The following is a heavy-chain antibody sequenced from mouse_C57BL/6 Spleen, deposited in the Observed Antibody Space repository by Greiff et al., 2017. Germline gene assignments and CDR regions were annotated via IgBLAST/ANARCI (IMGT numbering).Heavy chain of an antibody. J-gene: IGHJ1*03. CDR1: GFTFSSYA. V-gene: IGHV5-9-1*02. CDR2: ISSGGDYI. CDR3: TRVITTVVATRYFDV. D-gene: IGHD1-1*01. Sequence: EVQLVESGEGLVKPGGSLKLSCAASGFTFSSYAMSWVRQTPEKRLEWVAYISSGGDYIYYADTVKGRFTISRDNARNTLYLQMSSLKSEDTAMYYCTRVITTVVATRYFDVWGTGTTVTVSS.